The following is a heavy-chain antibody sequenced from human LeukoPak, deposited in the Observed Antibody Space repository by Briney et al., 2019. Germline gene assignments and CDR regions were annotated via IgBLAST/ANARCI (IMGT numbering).Heavy chain of an antibody. J-gene: IGHJ4*02. CDR3: AAWVAVAGTNY. CDR1: GGSISSYY. Sequence: SGTLSLTCTVSGGSISSYYWSWIRQPAGKGLEWIGRIYTSGSTNYNPSLKSRVTMSVDTSKNQFSPKLSSVTAADTAVYYCAAWVAVAGTNYWGQGTLVTVSS. D-gene: IGHD6-19*01. V-gene: IGHV4-4*07. CDR2: IYTSGST.